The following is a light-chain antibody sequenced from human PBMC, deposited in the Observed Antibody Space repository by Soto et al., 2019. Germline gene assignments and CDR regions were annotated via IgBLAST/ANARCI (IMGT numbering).Light chain of an antibody. CDR3: QQRSNWPST. CDR2: DAS. J-gene: IGKJ4*01. CDR1: QSVSSY. V-gene: IGKV3-11*01. Sequence: EIVLTQSPVTLSLSPGERATLSCRASQSVSSYLAWYQQKPGKAPRLLIYDASNRATGITARFSGSGSGTDFTLTISSLEPEDFAVYYCQQRSNWPSTFGGGTKVEIK.